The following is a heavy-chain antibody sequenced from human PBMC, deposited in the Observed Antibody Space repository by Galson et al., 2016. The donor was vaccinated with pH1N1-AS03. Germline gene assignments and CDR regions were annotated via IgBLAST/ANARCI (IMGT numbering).Heavy chain of an antibody. J-gene: IGHJ6*02. Sequence: SVKVSCKASGYTFISYVMHWVRQALGQRLEWMGWINAGNGNTTYSQSFQGRVTITRDTSASKAYMELSSLRSEDTAVYYCARGRGSYGMDVWGQGTTVTVSS. CDR1: GYTFISYV. V-gene: IGHV1-3*01. CDR2: INAGNGNT. CDR3: ARGRGSYGMDV. D-gene: IGHD1-26*01.